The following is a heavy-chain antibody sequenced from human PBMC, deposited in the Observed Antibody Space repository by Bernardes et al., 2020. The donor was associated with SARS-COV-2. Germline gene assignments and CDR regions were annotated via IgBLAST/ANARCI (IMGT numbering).Heavy chain of an antibody. D-gene: IGHD4-4*01. CDR3: ARQGNIYYYYGLDV. Sequence: SESLSLTCAVSGGSFGTNSFYWAWIRQSPGKGLEWIGNIFDRGGTYYNPSLKSRVTISVDTSKNQFSLKLTSVTAADTAIYYCARQGNIYYYYGLDVWGQGTAVTVSS. CDR2: IFDRGGT. V-gene: IGHV4-39*01. CDR1: GGSFGTNSFY. J-gene: IGHJ6*02.